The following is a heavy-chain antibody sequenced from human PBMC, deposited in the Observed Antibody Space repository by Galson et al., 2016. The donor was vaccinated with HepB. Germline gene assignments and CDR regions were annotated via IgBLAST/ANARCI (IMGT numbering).Heavy chain of an antibody. J-gene: IGHJ6*02. V-gene: IGHV3-23*01. CDR2: ISDNTAGT. CDR1: GFTFNNYA. Sequence: SLRLSCAASGFTFNNYAMSWVRQAPGKGLEWVSDISDNTAGTKYADSVKGRFTISRDNSKNTVYLQMNSLRGEDTALYYCAKRMSYSYYYAMDIWGQGTTVTVSS. D-gene: IGHD2-15*01. CDR3: AKRMSYSYYYAMDI.